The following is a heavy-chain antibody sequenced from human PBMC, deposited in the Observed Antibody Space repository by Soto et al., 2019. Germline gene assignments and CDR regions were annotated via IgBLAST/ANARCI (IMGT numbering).Heavy chain of an antibody. D-gene: IGHD6-19*01. V-gene: IGHV5-10-1*01. CDR1: GYSLTSYW. J-gene: IGHJ4*02. Sequence: DSVKMSCKGWGYSLTSYWVSWVRQVPGKRPEWMGRIDLIDCYTDYSPFFQGHVTISADKSISTAYLPWSSLKASDTALYHSAIKAIAVAGTQEGLDYWGQGTLVTVSS. CDR3: AIKAIAVAGTQEGLDY. CDR2: IDLIDCYT.